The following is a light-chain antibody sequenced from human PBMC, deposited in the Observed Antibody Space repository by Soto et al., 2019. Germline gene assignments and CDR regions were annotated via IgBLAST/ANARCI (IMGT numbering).Light chain of an antibody. V-gene: IGKV3-20*01. CDR2: CAS. CDR3: QQYVSSPPIT. Sequence: EIVLTQSPGTLPLSPGERATLSCRASQSVSSSYLAWYQQKPGQAPRLLIYCASSRATGVPHTFRGSGSGTDFTLTISRLEPEDFAVFYCQQYVSSPPITFGQGTRLEIK. CDR1: QSVSSSY. J-gene: IGKJ5*01.